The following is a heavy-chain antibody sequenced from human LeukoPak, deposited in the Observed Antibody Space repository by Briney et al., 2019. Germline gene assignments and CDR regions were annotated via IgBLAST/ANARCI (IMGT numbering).Heavy chain of an antibody. CDR2: IYYSGST. J-gene: IGHJ4*02. V-gene: IGHV4-39*07. CDR3: ARGDTAMVPFDY. Sequence: PSETLSLTCTVSGGSISSSSYYWGWIRQPPGKGLEWIGSIYYSGSTYYNPSLKSRVTISVDTSKNQFSLKLSSVTAADTAVYYCARGDTAMVPFDYWGQGTLVTVSS. CDR1: GGSISSSSYY. D-gene: IGHD5-18*01.